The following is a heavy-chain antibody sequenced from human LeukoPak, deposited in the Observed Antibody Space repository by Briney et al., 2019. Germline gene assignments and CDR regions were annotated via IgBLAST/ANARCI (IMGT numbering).Heavy chain of an antibody. CDR3: ARGSESYDYYSYGMDV. V-gene: IGHV3-33*01. J-gene: IGHJ6*04. CDR2: IWYDGNNK. Sequence: GGSLRLSCAASRFSFSAYGMHWVRQAPGKGLEWVALIWYDGNNKYYADSVKGRFTISRDNSKNTLYLQMNSLRAENTAVYYCARGSESYDYYSYGMDVWGKGTTVTVS. D-gene: IGHD5-12*01. CDR1: RFSFSAYG.